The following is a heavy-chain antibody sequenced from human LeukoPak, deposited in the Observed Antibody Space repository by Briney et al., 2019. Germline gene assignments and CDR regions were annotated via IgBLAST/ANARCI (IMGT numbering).Heavy chain of an antibody. CDR2: ISHHGSNE. D-gene: IGHD3-9*01. CDR3: ARVHDTTGYYHYFDS. CDR1: GFTFSTYP. Sequence: GGSLRLSCEASGFTFSTYPMHWVRQAPDKGLEWVAMISHHGSNEYYADSVKGRFTISRDNSKNTVYLQMNNPRVEDTAIYYCARVHDTTGYYHYFDSWGQGTLVNVSS. V-gene: IGHV3-30*14. J-gene: IGHJ4*02.